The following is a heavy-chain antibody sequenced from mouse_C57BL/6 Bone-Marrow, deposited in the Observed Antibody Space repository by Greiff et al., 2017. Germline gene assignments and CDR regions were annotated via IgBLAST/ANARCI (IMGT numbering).Heavy chain of an antibody. V-gene: IGHV5-16*01. D-gene: IGHD4-1*02. Sequence: EVMLVESEGGLVQPGSSMKLSCTASGFTFSDSYMAWVRQVPEKGLEWVANINYDGSSTYYLDSLKSRFIISRDNAKNILYLQMSSLKSEDTATYYCARGQLGDYWGQGTTLTVSS. CDR3: ARGQLGDY. CDR2: INYDGSST. CDR1: GFTFSDSY. J-gene: IGHJ2*01.